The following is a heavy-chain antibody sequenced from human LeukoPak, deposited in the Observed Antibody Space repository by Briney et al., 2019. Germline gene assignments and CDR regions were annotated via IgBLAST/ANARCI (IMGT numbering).Heavy chain of an antibody. Sequence: SETLSLTCAVYGGSFSDYYWSWIRQPPGKGLEWTGEINHSGSTNYNPSLKSRVIISVDTSKNQFSLRLNSVTAADTAVYYCAGSSYIGLDFWGQGTLVTVSS. V-gene: IGHV4-34*01. CDR3: AGSSYIGLDF. CDR2: INHSGST. D-gene: IGHD3-22*01. J-gene: IGHJ4*02. CDR1: GGSFSDYY.